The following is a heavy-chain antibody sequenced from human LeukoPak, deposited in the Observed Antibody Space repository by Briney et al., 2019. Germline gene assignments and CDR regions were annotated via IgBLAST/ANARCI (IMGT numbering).Heavy chain of an antibody. CDR1: GFTFSSYA. J-gene: IGHJ4*02. CDR2: IWYDGSNK. CDR3: ARGVVVTAIQNYFDY. V-gene: IGHV3-33*08. Sequence: GGSLRLSCAASGFTFSSYAMSWVRQAPGKGLEWVAVIWYDGSNKYYADSVKGRFTISRDNSKNTLYLQMNSLRAEDTAVYYCARGVVVTAIQNYFDYWGQGTLVTVSS. D-gene: IGHD2-21*02.